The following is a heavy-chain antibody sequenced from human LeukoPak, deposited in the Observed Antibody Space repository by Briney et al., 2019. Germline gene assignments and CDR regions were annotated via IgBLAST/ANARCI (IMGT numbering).Heavy chain of an antibody. CDR1: GYTFTGYY. D-gene: IGHD2-15*01. CDR2: INPDSGGT. V-gene: IGHV1-2*06. J-gene: IGHJ5*02. Sequence: ASVKVSCKASGYTFTGYYLHWVRQAPGQGLEWMGRINPDSGGTNYAQKFQGRVTMTRDKSISTAYMELHRLTSDDTAVYYCARACSGGSCYSDNWLDPWGQGTLVTVSS. CDR3: ARACSGGSCYSDNWLDP.